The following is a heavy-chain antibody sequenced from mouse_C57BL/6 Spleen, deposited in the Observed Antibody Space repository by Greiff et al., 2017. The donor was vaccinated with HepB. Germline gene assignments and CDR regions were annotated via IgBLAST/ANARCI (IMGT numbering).Heavy chain of an antibody. CDR3: ARGSDYYFDY. CDR1: GYAFSSYW. V-gene: IGHV1-80*01. CDR2: IYPGDGDT. Sequence: QVQLKESGAELVKPGASVKISCKASGYAFSSYWMNWVKQRPGKGLEWIGQIYPGDGDTNYNGKFKGKATLTADKSSSTAYMQLSSLTSEDSAVYFCARGSDYYFDYWGQGTTLTVSS. J-gene: IGHJ2*01.